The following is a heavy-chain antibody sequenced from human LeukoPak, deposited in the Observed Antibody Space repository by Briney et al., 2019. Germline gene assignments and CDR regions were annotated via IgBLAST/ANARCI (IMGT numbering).Heavy chain of an antibody. CDR3: ARHKLLWFGELFQGNAFDI. J-gene: IGHJ3*02. Sequence: PSETLSLTCAVSGYSISGGYYWGWIRQPPGKGLEWIGSIYHSGSTYYNPSLKSRVTISVDTSKNQFSLKLSSVTAADTAVYYCARHKLLWFGELFQGNAFDIWGQGTMVTVSS. D-gene: IGHD3-10*01. CDR2: IYHSGST. CDR1: GYSISGGYY. V-gene: IGHV4-38-2*01.